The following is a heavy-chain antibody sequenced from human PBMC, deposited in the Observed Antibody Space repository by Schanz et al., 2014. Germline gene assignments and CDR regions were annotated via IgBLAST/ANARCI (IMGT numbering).Heavy chain of an antibody. Sequence: QVQLVQSGAELRKPGTSVKVSCKTSGYTFSNDDINWVRQAIGQGPEWMGWMQPDSGKTHYAEKFQGRVAMTRDVSISTAYMELSRLASEDTAVYYCASSGAGYSSSWDFDYWGQGTLVTVAS. V-gene: IGHV1-8*01. CDR1: GYTFSNDD. J-gene: IGHJ4*02. CDR3: ASSGAGYSSSWDFDY. CDR2: MQPDSGKT. D-gene: IGHD6-13*01.